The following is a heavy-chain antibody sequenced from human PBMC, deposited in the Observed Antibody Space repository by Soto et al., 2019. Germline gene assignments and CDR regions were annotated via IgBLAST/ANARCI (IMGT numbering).Heavy chain of an antibody. V-gene: IGHV3-53*01. D-gene: IGHD6-19*01. CDR1: GFIVSSYY. J-gene: IGHJ3*01. CDR2: IYSGGST. CDR3: AKSGGNGWFADAFDV. Sequence: GGTLRLSCAGSGFIVSSYYMSWVRQAPGKGLEWISVIYSGGSTYYADSVKGRFTISRDNSENTLYLQLNSLRAEDTAVYYCAKSGGNGWFADAFDVWGQGTMVTVSS.